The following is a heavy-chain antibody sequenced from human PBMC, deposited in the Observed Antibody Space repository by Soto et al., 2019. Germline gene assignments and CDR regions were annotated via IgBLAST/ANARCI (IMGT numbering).Heavy chain of an antibody. CDR1: VSSMTVHY. V-gene: IGHV1-2*02. D-gene: IGHD3-22*01. Sequence: ASVXVSSMTAVSSMTVHYRHGLRQAPGQGLECMGWINPNSGGTNYAQTFQGRVTMTRDKSISTAYMEMSRLRSEDTAVYYFARGGASSGYPSYFEYWGQGTLVTVSS. J-gene: IGHJ4*02. CDR2: INPNSGGT. CDR3: ARGGASSGYPSYFEY.